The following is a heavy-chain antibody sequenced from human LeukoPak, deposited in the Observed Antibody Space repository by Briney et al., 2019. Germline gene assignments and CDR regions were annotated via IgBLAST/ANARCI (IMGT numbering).Heavy chain of an antibody. CDR3: GRDRGYSGPH. Sequence: GGSLRLSCVASGFPLSDHYMSWIRQAPGKGLEWLSYITSRGGSIYYANAVKGRFTISRDNAQNAVFLQMNRLRVEDTAAYYCGRDRGYSGPHWGKGTLVTVSS. CDR1: GFPLSDHY. CDR2: ITSRGGSI. D-gene: IGHD5-12*01. J-gene: IGHJ4*02. V-gene: IGHV3-11*04.